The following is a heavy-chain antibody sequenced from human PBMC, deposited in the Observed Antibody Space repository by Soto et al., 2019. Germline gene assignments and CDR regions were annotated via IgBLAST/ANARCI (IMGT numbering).Heavy chain of an antibody. V-gene: IGHV3-53*01. CDR3: ASTVSYYYYYGMDV. CDR1: GFTVSSNY. CDR2: IYSGGST. J-gene: IGHJ6*02. Sequence: GGSLRLSCAASGFTVSSNYMSWVRQAPGKGLEWVSVIYSGGSTYYADSVKGRFTISRDNSKNTLYLQMNSLRAEDTAVYYCASTVSYYYYYGMDVWGQGTTVTVSS. D-gene: IGHD4-4*01.